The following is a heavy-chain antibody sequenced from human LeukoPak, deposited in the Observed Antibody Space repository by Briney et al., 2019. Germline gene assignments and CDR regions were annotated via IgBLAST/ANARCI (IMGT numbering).Heavy chain of an antibody. J-gene: IGHJ4*02. CDR2: TDGDGSIT. D-gene: IGHD3-10*01. CDR1: GFTFSSYG. CDR3: ARAIDASELDY. V-gene: IGHV3-74*01. Sequence: PGGSLRLSCAASGFTFSSYGMNWVRQAPGKGLVWVSRTDGDGSITSYADSVKGRFTISRDNAKKTLFLQMSSLRAEDTAVYYCARAIDASELDYWGQGTLVTVSS.